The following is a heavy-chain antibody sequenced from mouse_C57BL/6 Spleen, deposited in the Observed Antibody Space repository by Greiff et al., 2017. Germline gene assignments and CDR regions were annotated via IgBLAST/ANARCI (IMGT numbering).Heavy chain of an antibody. CDR2: FYPGSGSI. CDR1: GYTFTEYT. J-gene: IGHJ1*03. V-gene: IGHV1-62-2*01. CDR3: ARHEPLYGSSYGYFDV. Sequence: QVQLKESGAELVKPGASVKLSCKASGYTFTEYTIHWVKQRSGQGLEWIGWFYPGSGSIKYNEKFKDKATLTADKSSSTVYMELSRLTSEDSAVYFCARHEPLYGSSYGYFDVWGTGTTVTVSS. D-gene: IGHD1-1*01.